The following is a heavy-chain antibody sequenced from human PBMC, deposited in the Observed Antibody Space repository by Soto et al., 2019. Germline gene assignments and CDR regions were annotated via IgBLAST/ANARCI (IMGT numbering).Heavy chain of an antibody. Sequence: PGGSLRLSCAASGFTFSNAWMNWVRQAPGKGLGWVGRIKSKTDGGTTDYAAPVKGRFTISRDDSKNTLYLQMNSLKTEDTAVYYCTTERSPYYDFWSGYYWKDYYGMDVWGQGTTVTVSS. D-gene: IGHD3-3*01. CDR3: TTERSPYYDFWSGYYWKDYYGMDV. J-gene: IGHJ6*02. V-gene: IGHV3-15*07. CDR1: GFTFSNAW. CDR2: IKSKTDGGTT.